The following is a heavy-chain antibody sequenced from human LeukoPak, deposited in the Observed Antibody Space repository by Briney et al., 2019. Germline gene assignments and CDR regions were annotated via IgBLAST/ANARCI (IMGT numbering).Heavy chain of an antibody. J-gene: IGHJ4*02. D-gene: IGHD6-19*01. CDR2: ISWNSGSI. CDR3: AKARRPSSGWYVGTYYFDY. V-gene: IGHV3-9*01. CDR1: GFTFSSYA. Sequence: GRSLRLSCAASGFTFSSYAMHWVRQAPGKGLEWVSGISWNSGSIGYADSVKGRFTISRDNAKNSLYLQMNSLRAEDTALYYCAKARRPSSGWYVGTYYFDYWGQGTLVTVSS.